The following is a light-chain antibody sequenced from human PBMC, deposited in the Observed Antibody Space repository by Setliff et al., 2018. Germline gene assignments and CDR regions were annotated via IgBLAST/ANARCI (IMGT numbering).Light chain of an antibody. V-gene: IGLV2-23*02. CDR1: YSDVGKYNL. CDR2: DFT. CDR3: CSYAGSSTFV. J-gene: IGLJ1*01. Sequence: QSVLTQPASVSGSPGQSITISCTGTYSDVGKYNLVSWYQQHPGKAPKLILYDFTTRPSGVSDRFSGSKSANTASLTISGLQAGDEADYYCCSYAGSSTFVFGGGTKVTVL.